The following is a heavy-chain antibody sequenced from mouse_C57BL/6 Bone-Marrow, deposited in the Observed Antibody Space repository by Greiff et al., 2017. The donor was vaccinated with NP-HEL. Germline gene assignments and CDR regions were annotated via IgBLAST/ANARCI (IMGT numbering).Heavy chain of an antibody. CDR3: ARELRGYFDV. J-gene: IGHJ1*03. CDR2: ISNGGGST. V-gene: IGHV5-12*01. CDR1: GFTFSDYY. D-gene: IGHD1-1*01. Sequence: EVQGVESGGGLVQPGGSLKLSCAASGFTFSDYYMYWVRQTPEKRLEWVAYISNGGGSTYYPDTVKGRFTISRDNAKNTLYLQMSRLKSEDTAMYYCARELRGYFDVWGTGTTVTVSS.